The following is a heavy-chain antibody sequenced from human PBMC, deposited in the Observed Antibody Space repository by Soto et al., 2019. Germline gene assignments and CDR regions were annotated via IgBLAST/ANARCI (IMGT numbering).Heavy chain of an antibody. CDR1: GFTFNNYW. V-gene: IGHV3-74*01. J-gene: IGHJ4*02. Sequence: EVLLVESGGGLVHPGGSLRLSCVASGFTFNNYWMHWVRQVPGKGLVWVSRIKTDGSSPNYADSVEGRFTISSDNAKNTLYLQMNSLRAEDTAVYYCARDIVGAATYAFDYWGQGTLVTVSS. CDR2: IKTDGSSP. CDR3: ARDIVGAATYAFDY. D-gene: IGHD1-26*01.